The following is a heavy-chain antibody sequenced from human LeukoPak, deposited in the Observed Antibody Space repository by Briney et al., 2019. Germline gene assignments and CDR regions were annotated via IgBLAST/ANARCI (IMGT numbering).Heavy chain of an antibody. CDR2: VNHSGYT. Sequence: SETLSLTCGVSGTSFTSYYWSWIRQTPGKGLEWIGEVNHSGYTNMNPSLKSRVAISVDTSKNQFSLMMTSVTAADTAVYFCARMTTGHDYWGQGILVTISS. CDR3: ARMTTGHDY. V-gene: IGHV4-34*01. CDR1: GTSFTSYY. J-gene: IGHJ4*02. D-gene: IGHD4-17*01.